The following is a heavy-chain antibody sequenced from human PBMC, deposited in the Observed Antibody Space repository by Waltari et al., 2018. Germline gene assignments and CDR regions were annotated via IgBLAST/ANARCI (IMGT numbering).Heavy chain of an antibody. Sequence: QVQLVESGGGVVQPGRSLRLSCAASGFTFSSYAMHWVRQAPGKGLEWVAVRSYDGSNKYYADSVKGRFTISRDNSKNTLYLQMNSLRAEDTAVYYCAGGYDYMDYWGQGTLVTVSS. CDR2: RSYDGSNK. J-gene: IGHJ4*02. CDR1: GFTFSSYA. D-gene: IGHD5-12*01. CDR3: AGGYDYMDY. V-gene: IGHV3-30-3*01.